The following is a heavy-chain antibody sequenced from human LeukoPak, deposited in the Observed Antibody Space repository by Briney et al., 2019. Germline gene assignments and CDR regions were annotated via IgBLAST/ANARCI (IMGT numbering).Heavy chain of an antibody. V-gene: IGHV4-34*01. CDR2: INHSGST. CDR1: GGSFSGYY. CDR3: ARGRGSYYPA. D-gene: IGHD1-26*01. J-gene: IGHJ5*02. Sequence: SETLSLTCAVYGGSFSGYYWSWIRQPPGKGLEWIGEINHSGSTNYNPSLKSRVTISVDTSKNQFSLKLSSVTAAGTAVYYCARGRGSYYPAWGQGTLVTVSS.